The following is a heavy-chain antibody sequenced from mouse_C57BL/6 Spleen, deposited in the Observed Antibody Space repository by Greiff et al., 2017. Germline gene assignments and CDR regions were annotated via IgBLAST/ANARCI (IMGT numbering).Heavy chain of an antibody. CDR1: GYTFTGYW. Sequence: QVQLKESGAELMKPGASVKLSCKATGYTFTGYWIEWVKQRPGHGLEWIGEILPGSGSNNYNEKFKGKATFTADTSSNTAYMQLSSLTTEDSAIYYCARTGTTVVAPDAMDYWGQGTSVTVSS. J-gene: IGHJ4*01. V-gene: IGHV1-9*01. CDR3: ARTGTTVVAPDAMDY. CDR2: ILPGSGSN. D-gene: IGHD1-1*01.